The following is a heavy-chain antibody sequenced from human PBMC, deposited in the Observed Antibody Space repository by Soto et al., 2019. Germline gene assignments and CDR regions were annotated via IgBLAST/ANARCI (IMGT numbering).Heavy chain of an antibody. J-gene: IGHJ4*02. CDR2: ISGSGGST. D-gene: IGHD3-22*01. CDR3: ARGRNYYDSSGYSSYFDY. Sequence: EVQLLESGGGLVQPGGSLRLSCAASGFTFSSYAMSWVRQAPGKGLEWVSAISGSGGSTYYADSVKGRFTISRDNSKNTLYLQMNSLRAEDTAVYYCARGRNYYDSSGYSSYFDYWGQGTLVTVSS. V-gene: IGHV3-23*01. CDR1: GFTFSSYA.